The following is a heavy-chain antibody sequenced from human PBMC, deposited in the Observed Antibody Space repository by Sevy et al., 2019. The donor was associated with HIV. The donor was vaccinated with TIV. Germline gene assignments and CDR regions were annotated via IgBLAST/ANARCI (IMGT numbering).Heavy chain of an antibody. D-gene: IGHD4-17*01. J-gene: IGHJ3*02. Sequence: ASVKVSCKASGYTFTSYGISWVRQAPGQGLEWMGWISAYNGNTNYAQKLQGRVTMTTGTSTSTAYMELRSLRSDDTAVYYCARSYGDYQDDAFDIWGQGTMVTVSS. CDR3: ARSYGDYQDDAFDI. CDR1: GYTFTSYG. CDR2: ISAYNGNT. V-gene: IGHV1-18*01.